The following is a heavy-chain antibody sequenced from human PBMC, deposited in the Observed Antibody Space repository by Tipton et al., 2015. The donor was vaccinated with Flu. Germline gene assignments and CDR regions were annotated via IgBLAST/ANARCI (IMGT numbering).Heavy chain of an antibody. CDR3: ATGGYWSGATFYSNWFDP. CDR2: MSPNSGNS. D-gene: IGHD2-15*01. J-gene: IGHJ5*02. V-gene: IGHV1-8*01. CDR1: GYPFGSYD. Sequence: QVQLVQSGAEVKEPGASVKVSCKASGYPFGSYDINWVRQATGQGLEWMGWMSPNSGNSGYAQKFQGRITMTRKTSISTAYMELTGLRSEDTAVYYCATGGYWSGATFYSNWFDPWGQGTLVIVSS.